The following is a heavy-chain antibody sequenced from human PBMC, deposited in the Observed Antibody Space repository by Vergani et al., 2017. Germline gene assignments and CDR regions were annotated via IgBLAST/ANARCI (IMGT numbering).Heavy chain of an antibody. CDR1: VGTFSSYA. Sequence: QGQLVQSGAEVQKPGSSVKVSCKASVGTFSSYAVSWVRRATGEGLEWMGGIIPIIGIANYAQKFQGRVTITADKSTSTAYMEPGSLRAEDTAVYYCARNCGLIAAAVDYWGQGTLVTVSS. CDR3: ARNCGLIAAAVDY. J-gene: IGHJ4*02. V-gene: IGHV1-69*17. D-gene: IGHD6-13*01. CDR2: IIPIIGIA.